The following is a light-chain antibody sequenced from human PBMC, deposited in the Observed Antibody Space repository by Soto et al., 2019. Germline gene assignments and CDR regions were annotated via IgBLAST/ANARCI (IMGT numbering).Light chain of an antibody. CDR2: GAS. V-gene: IGKV3-20*01. J-gene: IGKJ1*01. Sequence: EIVLTQSPGTMSLSPGERVTISCRARQSVNSSYLAWYQHKPGQAPRLLIYGASTSATGIPDRFRGSGSGTDFTLNIARLEPGDFAVYYCQQYGNSPQTFGQGNKGDI. CDR3: QQYGNSPQT. CDR1: QSVNSSY.